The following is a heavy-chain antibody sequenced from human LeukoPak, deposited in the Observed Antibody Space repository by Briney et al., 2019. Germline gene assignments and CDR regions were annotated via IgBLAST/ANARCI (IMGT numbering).Heavy chain of an antibody. Sequence: PSETLSLTCTVSGGSISSYYWSWIRQPPGKGLEWIGYIYYSGSTNYNPSLKSRVTISVDTSKNQFSLKLSSVTAADTAVYYCARDSGNYRDFYYYMDVWGKGTTVTISS. J-gene: IGHJ6*03. V-gene: IGHV4-59*12. CDR1: GGSISSYY. CDR2: IYYSGST. D-gene: IGHD1-26*01. CDR3: ARDSGNYRDFYYYMDV.